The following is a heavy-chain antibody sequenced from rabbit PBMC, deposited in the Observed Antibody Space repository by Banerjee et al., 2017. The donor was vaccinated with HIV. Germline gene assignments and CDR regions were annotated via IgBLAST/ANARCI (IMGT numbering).Heavy chain of an antibody. CDR2: IYPDYGST. V-gene: IGHV1S47*01. CDR1: GIDFSSYG. CDR3: AMFGDASSSGHNL. D-gene: IGHD1-1*01. Sequence: QEQLVESGGGLVTLGGSLALSCKVSGIDFSSYGISWVRQAPGKGLEWIAYIYPDYGSTDYASWVNGRFTISLDNAQNTVFLQMTSLTAADTATYFCAMFGDASSSGHNLWGPGTLVT. J-gene: IGHJ4*01.